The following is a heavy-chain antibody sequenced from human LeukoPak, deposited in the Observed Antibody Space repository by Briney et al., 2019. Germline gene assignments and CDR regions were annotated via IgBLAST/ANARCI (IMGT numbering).Heavy chain of an antibody. Sequence: ASVKVSCKASGYTFTGYYMHWVRQAPGQGLEWMGWINPNSGGTNYAQKFQGRVTMTRDTSISTAYMELSRLRSDDTAVYYCARDPLYGSGSQPPFDPWGQETLVTVSS. J-gene: IGHJ5*02. CDR2: INPNSGGT. CDR3: ARDPLYGSGSQPPFDP. V-gene: IGHV1-2*02. D-gene: IGHD3-10*01. CDR1: GYTFTGYY.